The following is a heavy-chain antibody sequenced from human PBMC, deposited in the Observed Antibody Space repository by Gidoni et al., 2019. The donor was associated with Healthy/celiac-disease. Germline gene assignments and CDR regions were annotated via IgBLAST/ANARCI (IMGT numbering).Heavy chain of an antibody. CDR3: ARASGYSGYALLYYYYYMDV. D-gene: IGHD5-12*01. CDR1: GFTFSDYY. CDR2: ISSSSSYT. Sequence: QVQLVESGGGLVKPGGSLRLSCAASGFTFSDYYMSWIRQAPGKGLEWVSYISSSSSYTNYADSVKGRFTISRDNAKNSLYLQMNSLRAEDTAVYYCARASGYSGYALLYYYYYMDVWGKGTTVTVSS. V-gene: IGHV3-11*05. J-gene: IGHJ6*03.